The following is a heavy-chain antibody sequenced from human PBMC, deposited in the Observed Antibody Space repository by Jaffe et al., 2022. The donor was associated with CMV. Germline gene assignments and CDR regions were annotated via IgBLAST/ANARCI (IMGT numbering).Heavy chain of an antibody. D-gene: IGHD6-6*01. CDR1: GFSLSNARMG. J-gene: IGHJ4*02. CDR3: ARIPVNVEFYSSSSNYFDS. V-gene: IGHV2-26*01. CDR2: IFSNDEK. Sequence: QVTLKESGPVLVKPTETLTLTCTVSGFSLSNARMGVSWIRQPPGKALEWLAHIFSNDEKSYSTSLKSRLTISKDTSKSQVVLTMTNMDPVDTATYYCARIPVNVEFYSSSSNYFDSWGQGTLVTVSS.